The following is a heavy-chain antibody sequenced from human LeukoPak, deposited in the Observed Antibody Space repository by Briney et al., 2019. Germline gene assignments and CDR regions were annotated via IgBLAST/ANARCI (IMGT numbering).Heavy chain of an antibody. CDR1: GFTVSSNY. J-gene: IGHJ4*02. D-gene: IGHD3-22*01. CDR3: AVESSGSYGKYY. CDR2: IYSGGST. V-gene: IGHV3-53*01. Sequence: GGSLRLSCAASGFTVSSNYMSWVRQAQGKGLGWVSVIYSGGSTYYADSVKGRFTISRDNSKNTLYPQMNSLRAEDTAVYYCAVESSGSYGKYYWGQGTLVTVSS.